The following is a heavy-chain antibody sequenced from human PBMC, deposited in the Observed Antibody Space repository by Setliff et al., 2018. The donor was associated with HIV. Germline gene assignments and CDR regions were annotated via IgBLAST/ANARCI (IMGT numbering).Heavy chain of an antibody. V-gene: IGHV5-51*01. CDR2: IYPGDYDT. D-gene: IGHD2-21*01. CDR1: GYSFTSDW. CDR3: ARRMWPQDSKFMYYFDY. Sequence: PGESLKISCKGSGYSFTSDWIGWVRQMPGKGLEWMGIIYPGDYDTRYSPSFQGQVTISADKSISTAYLQWSSLKSSDTAMYYCARRMWPQDSKFMYYFDYWGQGTLVTVSS. J-gene: IGHJ4*02.